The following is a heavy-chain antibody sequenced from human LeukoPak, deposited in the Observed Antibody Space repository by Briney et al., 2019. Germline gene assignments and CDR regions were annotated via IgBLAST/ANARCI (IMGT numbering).Heavy chain of an antibody. D-gene: IGHD3-3*02. V-gene: IGHV3-53*01. J-gene: IGHJ4*02. CDR1: GFTVSSNY. CDR3: ARVGIFGVVKTFDY. Sequence: GGSLRLSCAASGFTVSSNYMSWVRQAPGKGLEWVSVIYSGGSTYYAGSVRGRFTISRDNSKNTLYLQMNSLRAGDTAVYYCARVGIFGVVKTFDYWGQGTLVTVSS. CDR2: IYSGGST.